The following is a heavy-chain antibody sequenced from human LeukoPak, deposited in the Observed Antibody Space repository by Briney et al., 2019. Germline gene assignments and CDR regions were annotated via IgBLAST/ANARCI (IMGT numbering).Heavy chain of an antibody. Sequence: PGGSLRLSCAASGFTFSSYAMSWVRQAPGKGLEWVSAVSGSGGSTYYADSVKGRFTISRDNSKNTLYLQMNSLRAEDTAVYYCAKGGKWDVTPFDYWGQGTLVTVSS. V-gene: IGHV3-23*01. D-gene: IGHD1-26*01. CDR1: GFTFSSYA. CDR2: VSGSGGST. J-gene: IGHJ4*02. CDR3: AKGGKWDVTPFDY.